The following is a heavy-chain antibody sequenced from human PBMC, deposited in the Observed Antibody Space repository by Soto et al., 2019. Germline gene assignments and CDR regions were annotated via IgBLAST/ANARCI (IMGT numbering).Heavy chain of an antibody. CDR2: INHSGST. CDR1: GGSFSGYY. V-gene: IGHV4-34*01. Sequence: QVQLQQWGAGLLKPSETLSLTCAVYGGSFSGYYWSWIRQPPGKGLEWIGEINHSGSTNYNPSLKSRVTILVDTSKNQFSLKLSSVTAADTAVYYCARGRKNRYCSGGSCYSGWFDPWGQGTLVTVSS. J-gene: IGHJ5*02. D-gene: IGHD2-15*01. CDR3: ARGRKNRYCSGGSCYSGWFDP.